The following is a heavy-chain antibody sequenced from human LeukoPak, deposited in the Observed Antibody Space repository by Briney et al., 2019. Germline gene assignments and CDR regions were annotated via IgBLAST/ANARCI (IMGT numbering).Heavy chain of an antibody. Sequence: GGSLRLSCAASGFTFDDYAMHWVRQAPGKGLEWVSGISWNSGSIGYADSVKGRFTISRDNAKNSLYLQMNSLRAEDTAFYYCAKLPSGYDDFDYWGQGTLVTVSS. V-gene: IGHV3-9*01. CDR3: AKLPSGYDDFDY. D-gene: IGHD5-12*01. CDR2: ISWNSGSI. CDR1: GFTFDDYA. J-gene: IGHJ4*02.